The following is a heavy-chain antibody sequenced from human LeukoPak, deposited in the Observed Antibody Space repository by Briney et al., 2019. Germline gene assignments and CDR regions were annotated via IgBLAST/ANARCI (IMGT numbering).Heavy chain of an antibody. J-gene: IGHJ3*02. D-gene: IGHD3-10*01. Sequence: GGSLRLSCAASGFTFSSYSMNWVRQAPGKGLEWVSSISSSSSYIYYADSVKGRFTISRDNAKNSLYLQMNSLRAEDTAVYYCARDPKVRGVIITPDAFDIWGQGTMVTVSS. V-gene: IGHV3-21*01. CDR2: ISSSSSYI. CDR1: GFTFSSYS. CDR3: ARDPKVRGVIITPDAFDI.